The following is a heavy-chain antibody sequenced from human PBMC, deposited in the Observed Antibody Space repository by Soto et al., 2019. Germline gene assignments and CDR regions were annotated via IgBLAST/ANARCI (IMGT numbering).Heavy chain of an antibody. CDR2: ISGSGGST. J-gene: IGHJ4*02. CDR1: GFTFTTYA. CDR3: AKNWDTTFSSSSH. D-gene: IGHD6-6*01. Sequence: EVQLLESGGGLVQPGGSLRLSCAASGFTFTTYAMSWVRQAPGKGLEWGSAISGSGGSTYYTDSVKGRFTISRDNAKNTLYLQMNRLRAEETAVYYCAKNWDTTFSSSSHWGQGTLVTVSS. V-gene: IGHV3-23*01.